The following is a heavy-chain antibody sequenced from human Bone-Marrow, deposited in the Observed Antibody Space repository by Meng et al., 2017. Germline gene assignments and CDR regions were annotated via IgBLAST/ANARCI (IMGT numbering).Heavy chain of an antibody. CDR1: GFTFSSYE. J-gene: IGHJ6*02. Sequence: GGSLRLSCAASGFTFSSYEMNWVRQAPGKGLEWVSYISSSGSTIYYADSGKGRFTISRDNAKNSLYLQMNSLRAEDTAVYYCARGDPSGSYYYYYYGMDVWGQGTTVTVSS. CDR3: ARGDPSGSYYYYYYGMDV. CDR2: ISSSGSTI. V-gene: IGHV3-48*03. D-gene: IGHD1-26*01.